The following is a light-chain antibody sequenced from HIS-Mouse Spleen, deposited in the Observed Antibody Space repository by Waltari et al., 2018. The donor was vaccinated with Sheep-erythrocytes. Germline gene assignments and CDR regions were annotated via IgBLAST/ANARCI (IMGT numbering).Light chain of an antibody. CDR3: CSYAGSYNHV. V-gene: IGLV2-11*01. CDR1: SSDAGGYNY. Sequence: QSALTQPRSVSGSPGQSVPISCTGPSSDAGGYNYVSWYQQHPGKAPKLMIYEVSKRPSGVPDRFSGSKSGNTASLTISGLQAEDEADYYCCSYAGSYNHVFATGTKVTVL. CDR2: EVS. J-gene: IGLJ1*01.